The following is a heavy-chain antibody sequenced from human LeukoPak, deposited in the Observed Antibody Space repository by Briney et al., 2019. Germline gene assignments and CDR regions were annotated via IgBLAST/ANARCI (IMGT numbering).Heavy chain of an antibody. Sequence: GGSLRLSCAASGFTFSSYGMHWVRQAPGKGLEWVAVISYDGSSKYYADSVKGRFTISRDNSKNTLYLQMNSLRAEDTAVYYCAKDQGYSYGYLSDYWGQGTLVTVSS. D-gene: IGHD5-18*01. J-gene: IGHJ4*02. CDR1: GFTFSSYG. CDR3: AKDQGYSYGYLSDY. CDR2: ISYDGSSK. V-gene: IGHV3-30*18.